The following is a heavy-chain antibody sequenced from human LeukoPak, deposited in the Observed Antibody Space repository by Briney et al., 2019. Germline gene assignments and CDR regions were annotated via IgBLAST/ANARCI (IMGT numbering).Heavy chain of an antibody. D-gene: IGHD3-22*01. Sequence: GGSLGLSCAACGFAFSTYTMNWARQAPGKGLQWVASINSGGSTTHYADSVKGRSTISRDNAQNVLYLQMNGLRADDAAVYYCLRGDSRDFWGQGTLVTVSS. J-gene: IGHJ4*02. V-gene: IGHV3-21*06. CDR3: LRGDSRDF. CDR2: INSGGSTT. CDR1: GFAFSTYT.